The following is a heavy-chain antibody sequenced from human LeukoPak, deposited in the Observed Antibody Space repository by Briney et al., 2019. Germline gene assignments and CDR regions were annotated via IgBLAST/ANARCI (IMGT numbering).Heavy chain of an antibody. D-gene: IGHD2-2*01. CDR2: ISYDGSNK. J-gene: IGHJ4*02. CDR1: GFTFSSYA. Sequence: PGGSLRLSCAASGFTFSSYAKHWVRQAPGKGLEWVAVISYDGSNKYYADSVKGRFTISRDNSKNTLYLQMNSLRAEDTAVYYCASGRYCSSTSCYSPFDYWGQGTLVTVSS. V-gene: IGHV3-30-3*01. CDR3: ASGRYCSSTSCYSPFDY.